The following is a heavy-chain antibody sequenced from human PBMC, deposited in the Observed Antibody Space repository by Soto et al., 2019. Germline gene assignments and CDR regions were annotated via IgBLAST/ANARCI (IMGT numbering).Heavy chain of an antibody. J-gene: IGHJ4*02. CDR1: GFTFSRYA. V-gene: IGHV3-23*01. CDR3: AKGSTWIATNYDS. D-gene: IGHD2-2*03. Sequence: GGSLRLSCTASGFTFSRYAMSWVRQSPGKGLEWVSAMSSSGGSTSYADSVKGRFAISGDNSKNTLYLQMNSLKPEDTAIYYCAKGSTWIATNYDSWGQGTLVTVSS. CDR2: MSSSGGST.